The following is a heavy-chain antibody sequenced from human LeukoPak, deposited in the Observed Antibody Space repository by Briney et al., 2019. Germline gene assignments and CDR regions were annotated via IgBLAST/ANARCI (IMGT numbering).Heavy chain of an antibody. CDR2: INPNSGGT. Sequence: GASVKVSCKASGYTFTSYYMHWVRQAPGQGLEWMGWINPNSGGTNYAQKFQGRVTMTRDTSISTAYMELSRLRSDDTAVYYCARDGADQYYYDSSGYCYFDYWGQGTLVTVSS. J-gene: IGHJ4*02. D-gene: IGHD3-22*01. CDR3: ARDGADQYYYDSSGYCYFDY. CDR1: GYTFTSYY. V-gene: IGHV1-2*02.